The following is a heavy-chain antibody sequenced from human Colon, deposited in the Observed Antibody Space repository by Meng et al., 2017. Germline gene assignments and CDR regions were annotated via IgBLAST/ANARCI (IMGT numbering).Heavy chain of an antibody. CDR1: GAAFGMCGYS. Sequence: APGLATPPTPPPLSCTSSGAAFGMCGYSCTWIRQHPGEGLEWIGYIYYSGTPYYNPSLKSRVTISVDTSKNQFSLRLSTVTAADTAVYYCARVDGYGSGNYYSRLPYWGQGTLVTVSS. V-gene: IGHV4-31*03. CDR2: IYYSGTP. D-gene: IGHD3-10*01. CDR3: ARVDGYGSGNYYSRLPY. J-gene: IGHJ4*02.